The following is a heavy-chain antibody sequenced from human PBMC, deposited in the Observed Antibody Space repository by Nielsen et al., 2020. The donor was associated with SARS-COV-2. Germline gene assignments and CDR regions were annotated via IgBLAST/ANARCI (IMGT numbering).Heavy chain of an antibody. J-gene: IGHJ3*02. Sequence: ASVKVSCKASGYTFTSYAMHWVRQAPGQRLEWMGWINAGNGNTKYSQKFQGRVTITADESTSTAYMELSSLRSEDTAVYYCAREAGYSYGHAAAGDDAFDIWGQGTMVTVSS. CDR3: AREAGYSYGHAAAGDDAFDI. D-gene: IGHD5-18*01. V-gene: IGHV1-3*01. CDR1: GYTFTSYA. CDR2: INAGNGNT.